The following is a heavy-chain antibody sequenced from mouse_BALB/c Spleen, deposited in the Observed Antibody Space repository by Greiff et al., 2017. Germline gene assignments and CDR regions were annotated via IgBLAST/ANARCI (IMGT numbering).Heavy chain of an antibody. J-gene: IGHJ3*01. V-gene: IGHV14-1*02. CDR2: IDPENGNT. CDR1: GFNIKDYY. D-gene: IGHD2-2*01. Sequence: EVQLQQSGAELVRPGALVKLSCKASGFNIKDYYMHWVKQRPEQGLEWIGWIDPENGNTIYDPKFQGKASITADTSSNTAYLQLSSLTSEDTAVYYCAIYGYDEGFAYWGQGTLVTVSA. CDR3: AIYGYDEGFAY.